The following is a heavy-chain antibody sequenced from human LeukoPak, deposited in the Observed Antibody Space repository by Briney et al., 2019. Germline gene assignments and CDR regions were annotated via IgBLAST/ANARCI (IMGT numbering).Heavy chain of an antibody. CDR1: GGSISSYY. J-gene: IGHJ1*01. Sequence: SETLSLTCTVSGGSISSYYWSWIRQPPGKGLEWIGYIYYSGSTNYNPSLKSRVTISVDTSKNQFSLKLSSVTAADTAVYYCARQGPVRYQLPQHWGQGTLVTVSS. CDR3: ARQGPVRYQLPQH. D-gene: IGHD2-2*01. CDR2: IYYSGST. V-gene: IGHV4-59*08.